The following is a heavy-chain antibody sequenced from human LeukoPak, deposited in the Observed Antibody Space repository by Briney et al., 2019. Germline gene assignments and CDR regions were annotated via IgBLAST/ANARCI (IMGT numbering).Heavy chain of an antibody. D-gene: IGHD6-13*01. V-gene: IGHV3-33*01. CDR3: AREVDSSRPFDY. J-gene: IGHJ4*02. Sequence: GGSLGLSCAASGFTFSSYGMHWVRQAPGKGLEWVAVIWYDGSNKYYADSVKGRFTISRDNSKNTLYLQMNSLRAEDTAVYYCAREVDSSRPFDYWGQGTLVTVSS. CDR1: GFTFSSYG. CDR2: IWYDGSNK.